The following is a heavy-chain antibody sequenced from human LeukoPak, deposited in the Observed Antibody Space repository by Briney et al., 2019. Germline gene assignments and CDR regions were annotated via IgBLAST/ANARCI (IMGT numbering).Heavy chain of an antibody. CDR2: VHYSGST. V-gene: IGHV4-59*01. J-gene: IGHJ3*02. D-gene: IGHD3-22*01. CDR1: GGSISTYY. CDR3: ARGSGTYYAGAFGI. Sequence: SETLSLTCSVSGGSISTYYWNWIRQPPGKGLEWIGYVHYSGSTFYNPSLKSRVTTSVDASKNQFSLKLSSVTAADTAVYYCARGSGTYYAGAFGIWGRGTLVTVSS.